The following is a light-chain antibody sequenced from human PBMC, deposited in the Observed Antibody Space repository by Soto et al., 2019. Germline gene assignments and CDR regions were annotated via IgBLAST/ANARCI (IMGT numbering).Light chain of an antibody. J-gene: IGKJ2*01. Sequence: DIVLTQSPDSLAVSLGERATINCKSSQSVLYSSNNKNYLTWYQRKPGQPPKLLIYWASTRESGVPDRFSGSGSETDFTLTISSLQAEDVAVYYCQQYFRIPYTFGQGTKLEIK. CDR2: WAS. V-gene: IGKV4-1*01. CDR3: QQYFRIPYT. CDR1: QSVLYSSNNKNY.